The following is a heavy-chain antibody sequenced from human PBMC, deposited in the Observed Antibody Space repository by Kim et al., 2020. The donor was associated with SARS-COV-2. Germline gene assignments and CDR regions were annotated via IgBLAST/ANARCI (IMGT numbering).Heavy chain of an antibody. CDR1: GGSFSGYY. CDR2: INHSGST. Sequence: SETLSLTCAVYGGSFSGYYWSWIRQPPGKGLESIGEINHSGSTNYNPSLKSRVTISVDTSKNQFSLKLSSVTAADTAVYYCARAAGSGSYGLNWFDPWGQGTLVTVSS. D-gene: IGHD3-10*01. J-gene: IGHJ5*02. V-gene: IGHV4-34*01. CDR3: ARAAGSGSYGLNWFDP.